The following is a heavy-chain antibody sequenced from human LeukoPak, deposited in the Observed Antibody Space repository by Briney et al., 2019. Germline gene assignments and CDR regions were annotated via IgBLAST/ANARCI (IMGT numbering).Heavy chain of an antibody. CDR3: ARGGSSYFDY. Sequence: GGSLRLSCAASGFTFSSYAMHWVRQAPGKGLEYVSAISSNGGSTYYANSVKGRFTISRDNSKNTLYLQMGSLRAEDMAVYYCARGGSSYFDYWGQGTLVTVSS. CDR1: GFTFSSYA. D-gene: IGHD1-26*01. J-gene: IGHJ4*02. CDR2: ISSNGGST. V-gene: IGHV3-64*01.